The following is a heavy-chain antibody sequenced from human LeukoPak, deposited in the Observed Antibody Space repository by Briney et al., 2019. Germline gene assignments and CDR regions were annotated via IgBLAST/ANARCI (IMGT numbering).Heavy chain of an antibody. D-gene: IGHD4-17*01. CDR3: ARDGKDYGDPRGDS. CDR1: GGTFSSYA. Sequence: GASVKVSCKASGGTFSSYAISWVRQAPGQGLEWMGGIIPIFGTANYAQKFQGRVTITADESTSTAYMELSSLRSEDTAVYYCARDGKDYGDPRGDSWGQGTLVIVSS. J-gene: IGHJ4*02. CDR2: IIPIFGTA. V-gene: IGHV1-69*13.